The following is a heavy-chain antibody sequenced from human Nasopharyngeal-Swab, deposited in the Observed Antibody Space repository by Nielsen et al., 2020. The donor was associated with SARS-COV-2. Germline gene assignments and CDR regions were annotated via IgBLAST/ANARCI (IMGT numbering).Heavy chain of an antibody. V-gene: IGHV3-74*01. CDR1: GFSFSTYW. CDR3: AKDLRGPYFF. J-gene: IGHJ4*02. D-gene: IGHD2/OR15-2a*01. CDR2: INSDGSNI. Sequence: GGSLRLSCAASGFSFSTYWMHWVRQVPGKGLVWLSQINSDGSNITYADSVKGRFTISRDNSKNTLSLQMNSLRAEDTAVYYCAKDLRGPYFFWGQGTLVTVSS.